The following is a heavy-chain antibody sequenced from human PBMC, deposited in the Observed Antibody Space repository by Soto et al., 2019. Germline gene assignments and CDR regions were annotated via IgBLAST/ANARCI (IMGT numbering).Heavy chain of an antibody. J-gene: IGHJ4*02. Sequence: ASVKVSCKASGYMFISYGINWVRQAPGQGLEWMGWISAYNANTKYAQNLQGRVTMTTDTSTSTAYMEMRSLRSDDTDVYYCARDLDGSGSYYTDYWGPRTLVTVSS. CDR1: GYMFISYG. V-gene: IGHV1-18*01. CDR2: ISAYNANT. CDR3: ARDLDGSGSYYTDY. D-gene: IGHD3-10*01.